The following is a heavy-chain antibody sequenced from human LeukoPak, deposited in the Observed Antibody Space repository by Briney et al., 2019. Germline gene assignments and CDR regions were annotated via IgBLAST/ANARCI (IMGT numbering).Heavy chain of an antibody. Sequence: GGSLRLSCAASRFTFSDYSMNWVRQAPGKGLEWVSSISGSSSYINYADSVEGRFTISRDNAKNSLYLQMNSLRAEGTAVYYCARGWDYFDYWGQGTLVTVSS. CDR3: ARGWDYFDY. V-gene: IGHV3-21*01. D-gene: IGHD1-26*01. CDR1: RFTFSDYS. J-gene: IGHJ4*02. CDR2: ISGSSSYI.